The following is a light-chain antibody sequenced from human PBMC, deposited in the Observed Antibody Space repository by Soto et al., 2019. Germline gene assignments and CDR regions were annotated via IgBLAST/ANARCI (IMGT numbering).Light chain of an antibody. V-gene: IGLV3-1*01. Sequence: SYELTQPPSVSVSPGQTATITCSGDKLEKKFVCWYQQRPGQSPVLVIYQDDKRPPGIPERFSGSNSGNTATLTIGGTQAVDEAAYYCQAWDTTTDVFGPGTKLTVL. CDR3: QAWDTTTDV. CDR2: QDD. J-gene: IGLJ1*01. CDR1: KLEKKF.